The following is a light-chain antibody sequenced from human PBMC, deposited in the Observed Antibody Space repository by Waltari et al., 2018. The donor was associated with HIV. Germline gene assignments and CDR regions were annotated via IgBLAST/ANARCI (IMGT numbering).Light chain of an antibody. J-gene: IGKJ4*01. CDR3: QQYTSFPLT. CDR1: QDITNL. V-gene: IGKV1-16*02. CDR2: GAS. Sequence: DVQMTQSPSSLSASIGDRVIISCRASQDITNLLAWFQQRPGKAPKSLIYGASTLQTGVPSSKFRGAGSGTDFTLTITDLQPEDVATYYCQQYTSFPLTFGGGTTVEI.